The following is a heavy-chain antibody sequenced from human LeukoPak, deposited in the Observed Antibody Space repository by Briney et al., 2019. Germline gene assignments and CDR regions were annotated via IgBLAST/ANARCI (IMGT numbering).Heavy chain of an antibody. CDR3: ARGLEAATGY. V-gene: IGHV7-4-1*02. D-gene: IGHD2-15*01. CDR2: INTNTGNP. J-gene: IGHJ4*02. Sequence: WMGWINTNTGNPTYAQGFTGRFVFSLDTSVSTAYLQISSLKAEDTAVYYCARGLEAATGYWGQGTLVTVSS.